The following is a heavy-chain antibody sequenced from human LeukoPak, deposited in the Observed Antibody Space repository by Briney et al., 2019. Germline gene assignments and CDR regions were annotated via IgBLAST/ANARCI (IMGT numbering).Heavy chain of an antibody. V-gene: IGHV3-23*01. D-gene: IGHD2-2*01. Sequence: PGGSLRLSCAASGFTFSNYAMTWVRQAPGKGLEWVSAISDGGGNTYYADSVKGRFTISRDNSKNTLFLQRNSLRAEDTAVYYCAQDRTAAYYWGQGTLVTVSS. J-gene: IGHJ4*02. CDR1: GFTFSNYA. CDR3: AQDRTAAYY. CDR2: ISDGGGNT.